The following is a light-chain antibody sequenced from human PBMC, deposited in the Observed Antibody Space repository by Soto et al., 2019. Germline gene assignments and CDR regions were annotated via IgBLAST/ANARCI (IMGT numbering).Light chain of an antibody. J-gene: IGKJ4*01. CDR1: QSIDENY. Sequence: IVLTQSPGTLSLSPGERATLSCRASQSIDENYLAWYRQKPVQAPRLLIYGASTRASGTPDKFSGSGSGTDFTLTISRLEPEDFVVYFCQQYGNSVTFGGGTKVDIK. CDR2: GAS. CDR3: QQYGNSVT. V-gene: IGKV3-20*01.